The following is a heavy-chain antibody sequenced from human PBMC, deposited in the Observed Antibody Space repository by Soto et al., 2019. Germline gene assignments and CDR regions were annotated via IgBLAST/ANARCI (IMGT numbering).Heavy chain of an antibody. J-gene: IGHJ4*02. V-gene: IGHV4-61*01. CDR3: ARGMHNKKVGW. CDR1: GDSVSSDNYY. CDR2: IYNSGST. D-gene: IGHD1-1*01. Sequence: QVQLQESGPGLVKPSETLSLTCTVSGDSVSSDNYYKSWIRQPPGKGLEWIGYIYNSGSTNYNPSLKSRVIISVDTSKNQFSLKLRSVTAADTAVYYCARGMHNKKVGWWGQGTLVTVSS.